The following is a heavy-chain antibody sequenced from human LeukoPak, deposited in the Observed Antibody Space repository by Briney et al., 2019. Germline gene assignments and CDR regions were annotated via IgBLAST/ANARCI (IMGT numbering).Heavy chain of an antibody. Sequence: GGSLRLSCAASGFTFSNAWMSWVRQAPGKGLEWVGRIKSKTDGGTTDYAAPVKGRLTISRDDSKNTLYLQMNSLKTEDTAVYYCTTDPSTHGDYEGVDYWGQGTLVTVSS. D-gene: IGHD4-17*01. CDR3: TTDPSTHGDYEGVDY. V-gene: IGHV3-15*01. CDR2: IKSKTDGGTT. CDR1: GFTFSNAW. J-gene: IGHJ4*02.